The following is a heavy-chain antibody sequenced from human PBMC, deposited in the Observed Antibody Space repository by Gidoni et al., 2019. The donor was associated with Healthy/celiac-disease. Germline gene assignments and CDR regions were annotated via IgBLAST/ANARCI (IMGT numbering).Heavy chain of an antibody. V-gene: IGHV3-30-3*01. CDR3: ARDYGGNSPGLDY. CDR1: GFTFSSYA. CDR2: ISYDGSNK. D-gene: IGHD2-21*02. Sequence: QVQLVESGGGVVQPGRSLRLSCAASGFTFSSYAMHWVRQAPGKGLEWVAVISYDGSNKYYADSVKGRFTISRDNSKNTLYLQMNSLRAEDTAVYYCARDYGGNSPGLDYWGQGTLVTVSS. J-gene: IGHJ4*02.